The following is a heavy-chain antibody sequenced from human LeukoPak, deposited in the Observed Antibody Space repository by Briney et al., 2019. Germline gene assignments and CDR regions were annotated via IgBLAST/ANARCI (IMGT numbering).Heavy chain of an antibody. CDR2: IKQDGSEK. CDR1: GFTFSSHQ. J-gene: IGHJ4*02. CDR3: ARDVKDGYNYGRVFDY. D-gene: IGHD5-24*01. Sequence: PGGSLRLSCAASGFTFSSHQMDWVRQAPGKGLEWVANIKQDGSEKYYVDSVKGRFTISRDNAKNSLYLQMNSLRAEDTAVYYCARDVKDGYNYGRVFDYWGQGTLVTVSS. V-gene: IGHV3-7*05.